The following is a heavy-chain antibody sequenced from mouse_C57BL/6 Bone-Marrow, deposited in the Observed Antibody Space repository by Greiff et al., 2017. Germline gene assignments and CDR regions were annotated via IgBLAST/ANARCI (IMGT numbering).Heavy chain of an antibody. J-gene: IGHJ4*01. CDR1: EYEFPSHD. Sequence: DVMLVESGGGLVQPGESLKLSCESNEYEFPSHDMSWVRKTPEKRLELVAAINSDGGSTYYPDTMERRFIISRDNTKKTLYLQMSSLRSEDTALYYCARQGDYGGAMDYWGQGTSVTVSS. V-gene: IGHV5-2*01. CDR2: INSDGGST. D-gene: IGHD1-1*01. CDR3: ARQGDYGGAMDY.